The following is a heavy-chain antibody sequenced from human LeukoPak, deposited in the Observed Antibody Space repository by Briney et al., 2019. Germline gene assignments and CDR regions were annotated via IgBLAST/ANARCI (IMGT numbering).Heavy chain of an antibody. Sequence: GYLRLSCAASGFTFRSYWMHWVRQAPGKGLVWVSRTNSDGSSTTYADSVKGRFTISRDNAKNTLYLQMNSLRAEDTAVYYCTRGASGHSYGYGFDPWGQGTLVTVSS. V-gene: IGHV3-74*01. J-gene: IGHJ5*02. CDR3: TRGASGHSYGYGFDP. CDR2: TNSDGSST. CDR1: GFTFRSYW. D-gene: IGHD5-18*01.